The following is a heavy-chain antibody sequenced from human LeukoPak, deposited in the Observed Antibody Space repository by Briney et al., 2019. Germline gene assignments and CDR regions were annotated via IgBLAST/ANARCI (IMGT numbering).Heavy chain of an antibody. CDR1: AFTFSSYW. V-gene: IGHV3-74*01. J-gene: IGHJ2*01. CDR2: INSDGSST. D-gene: IGHD2-15*01. Sequence: GGSLRLSRAASAFTFSSYWMHWVRQAPGKGLVWVSRINSDGSSTSYADSVKGRFTISRDNAKNTLYLQMNSLRAEDTAMYYCARGSDCSDGSCYSYWYFDLWGRGTLVTVSS. CDR3: ARGSDCSDGSCYSYWYFDL.